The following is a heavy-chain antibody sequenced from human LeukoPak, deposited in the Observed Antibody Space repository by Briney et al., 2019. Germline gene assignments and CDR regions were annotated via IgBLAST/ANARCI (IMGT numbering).Heavy chain of an antibody. Sequence: ASVKVSCKASGYIFTSYDINWVRQAPGQGLEWMGWINPNNGGTSYAQKFQGRVTMTRDTSITTSYMELPSLTSDDTAVYYCARGYSSPVPNFDYWGQGTLVTVSS. J-gene: IGHJ4*02. CDR3: ARGYSSPVPNFDY. V-gene: IGHV1-2*02. D-gene: IGHD6-13*01. CDR1: GYIFTSYD. CDR2: INPNNGGT.